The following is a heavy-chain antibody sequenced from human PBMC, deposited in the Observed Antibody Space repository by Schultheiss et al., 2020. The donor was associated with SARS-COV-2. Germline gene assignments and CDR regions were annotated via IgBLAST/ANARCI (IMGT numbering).Heavy chain of an antibody. CDR2: INPNSGGT. V-gene: IGHV1-2*02. CDR3: ARDMVVVPAAIDY. Sequence: ASVKVSCKASGYTFTGYYMHWVRQAPGQGLEWMGWINPNSGGTNYAQKFQGRVTMTRDTSISTAYMELSRLRSDDTAVYYCARDMVVVPAAIDYWGQGTLVTVSS. J-gene: IGHJ4*02. CDR1: GYTFTGYY. D-gene: IGHD2-2*01.